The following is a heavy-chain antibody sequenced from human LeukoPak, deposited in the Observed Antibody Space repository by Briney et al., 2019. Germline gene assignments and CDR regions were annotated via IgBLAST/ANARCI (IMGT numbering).Heavy chain of an antibody. CDR3: ARDQYSGSCSDY. V-gene: IGHV4-39*07. Sequence: PSETLSLTCTVSGGSISSSSYYWGWIRQPPGKGLEWIGYIYYSGSTNYNPSLKSRVTISVDTSKSQFSLRLSSVTAADTAVYYCARDQYSGSCSDYWGQGTLVTVSS. CDR2: IYYSGST. J-gene: IGHJ4*02. D-gene: IGHD1-26*01. CDR1: GGSISSSSYY.